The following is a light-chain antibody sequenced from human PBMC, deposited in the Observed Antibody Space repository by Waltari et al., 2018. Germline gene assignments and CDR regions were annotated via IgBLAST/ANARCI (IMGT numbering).Light chain of an antibody. V-gene: IGLV2-23*02. CDR2: EVS. CDR3: CSYAGRELV. CDR1: SSDVGSYNL. Sequence: QSALTQPASVSGSPGQSITISCTGTSSDVGSYNLVSWYHQHPGKAPKLMIYEVSKRPSGVSNRFSGSKSGNTASLTISGLQAEDEADYYCCSYAGRELVFGGGTKLTVL. J-gene: IGLJ3*02.